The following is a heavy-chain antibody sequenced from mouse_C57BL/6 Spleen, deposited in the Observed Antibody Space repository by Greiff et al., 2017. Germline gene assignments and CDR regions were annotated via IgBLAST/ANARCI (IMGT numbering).Heavy chain of an antibody. V-gene: IGHV10-1*01. Sequence: EVMLVESGGGLVQPKGSLKLSCAASGFSFNTYAMNWVRQAPGKGLEWVARIRSKSNNYATYYADSVKDRFTISRDDSESMLYLQMNNLKTEDTAMYYCVRHGDDYLYAMDYWGQGTSVTISS. CDR3: VRHGDDYLYAMDY. D-gene: IGHD2-4*01. CDR1: GFSFNTYA. CDR2: IRSKSNNYAT. J-gene: IGHJ4*01.